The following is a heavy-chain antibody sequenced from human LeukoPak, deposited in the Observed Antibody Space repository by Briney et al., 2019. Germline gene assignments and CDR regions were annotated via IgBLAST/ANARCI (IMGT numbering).Heavy chain of an antibody. Sequence: GRSLRLSCAASGFTFDDYAMHWVRQAPGKGLEWVSGISWNSGSIGYADSVKGRFTISRGNAKNSLYLQMNSLRAEDTALYYCAKDMKRQWLVQAESPLDYWGQGTLVTVSS. V-gene: IGHV3-9*01. D-gene: IGHD6-19*01. J-gene: IGHJ4*02. CDR2: ISWNSGSI. CDR1: GFTFDDYA. CDR3: AKDMKRQWLVQAESPLDY.